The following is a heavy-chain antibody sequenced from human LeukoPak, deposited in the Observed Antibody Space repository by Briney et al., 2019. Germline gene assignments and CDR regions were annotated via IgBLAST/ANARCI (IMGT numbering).Heavy chain of an antibody. CDR3: ANSAATNFDY. J-gene: IGHJ4*02. Sequence: PGGSLRLSCAASGFTFSGSAMHRVRQASGKGLEWVGRIRSKANSYATAYAASVKGRFTISRDDSKNTAYLQMNSLKTEDTAVYYCANSAATNFDYWGQGTLVTVSS. CDR1: GFTFSGSA. D-gene: IGHD2-15*01. V-gene: IGHV3-73*01. CDR2: IRSKANSYAT.